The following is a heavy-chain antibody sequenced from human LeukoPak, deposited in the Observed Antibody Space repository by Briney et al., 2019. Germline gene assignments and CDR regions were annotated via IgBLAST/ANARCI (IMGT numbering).Heavy chain of an antibody. CDR2: IDHSGST. J-gene: IGHJ4*02. CDR3: ARDKGGSDDY. CDR1: GYSISSGYY. V-gene: IGHV4-38-2*02. Sequence: SETLSLTCTVSGYSISSGYYWGWIRQPPGKGLEWTGSIDHSGSTYYNPSLKSRITISVDTSKNQFSLKLSSVTAADTAVYYCARDKGGSDDYWGQGTLVTVSS.